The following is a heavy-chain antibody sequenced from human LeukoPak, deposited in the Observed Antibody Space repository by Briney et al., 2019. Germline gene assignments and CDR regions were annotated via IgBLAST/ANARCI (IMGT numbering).Heavy chain of an antibody. Sequence: GGSLRLSCAASGFTFSSYAMHWVRQAPGKGLEWVAVISYDGSNKYYADSVKGRFTISRDNSKNTPYLQMNSLRAEDTAVYYCARDKSSGWYVVYYYYMDVWGKGTTVTVSS. CDR2: ISYDGSNK. J-gene: IGHJ6*03. V-gene: IGHV3-30*01. CDR3: ARDKSSGWYVVYYYYMDV. D-gene: IGHD6-19*01. CDR1: GFTFSSYA.